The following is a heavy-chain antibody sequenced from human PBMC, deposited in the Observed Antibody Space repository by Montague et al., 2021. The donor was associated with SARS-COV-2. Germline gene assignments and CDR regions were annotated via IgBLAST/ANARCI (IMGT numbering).Heavy chain of an antibody. V-gene: IGHV4-39*01. J-gene: IGHJ6*02. Sequence: SETLSLTCTVSGGSISSSSYYWGWIRQPPGKGLEWIGSIYYSGSTYYNPSLKSRVTISVDTSKNQFSLKLSSVTAADTAVYYCAGRSSTMARGVVDYYGMDVWGQGTTVTVSS. CDR3: AGRSSTMARGVVDYYGMDV. CDR1: GGSISSSSYY. CDR2: IYYSGST. D-gene: IGHD3-10*01.